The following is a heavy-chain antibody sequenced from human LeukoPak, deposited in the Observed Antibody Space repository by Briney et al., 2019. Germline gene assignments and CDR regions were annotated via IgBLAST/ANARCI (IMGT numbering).Heavy chain of an antibody. D-gene: IGHD6-19*01. CDR3: AKGKASGWCIVDY. CDR2: ISWNSGSV. J-gene: IGHJ4*02. Sequence: GGSLRLSCAASGFNFDNYAMHWVRQAPGKGLDWVSGISWNSGSVAYADSVQGRFTISRDSAKNSLYLQMNSLRAEDTALYYCAKGKASGWCIVDYWGQGTLVTVSS. CDR1: GFNFDNYA. V-gene: IGHV3-9*01.